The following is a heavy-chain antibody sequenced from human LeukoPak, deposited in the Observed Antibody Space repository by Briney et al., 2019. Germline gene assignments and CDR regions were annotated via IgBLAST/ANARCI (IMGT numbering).Heavy chain of an antibody. CDR2: ISYDGSDK. J-gene: IGHJ5*02. Sequence: PGGSLRLSCAASAFTFSSYGMHWVRQAPGKGLEWVALISYDGSDKDYAKSVKGRFTISRDNSKNTLSLQMNSLRADDTAVYYCVNSNFDPWGQGTLVIVSS. V-gene: IGHV3-30*03. CDR3: VNSNFDP. CDR1: AFTFSSYG. D-gene: IGHD2/OR15-2a*01.